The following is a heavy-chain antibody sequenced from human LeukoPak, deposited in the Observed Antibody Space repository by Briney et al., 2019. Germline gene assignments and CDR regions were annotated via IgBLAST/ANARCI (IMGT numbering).Heavy chain of an antibody. V-gene: IGHV3-48*03. J-gene: IGHJ6*03. CDR1: GFTYSSYE. CDR2: ISSGGTGK. Sequence: GGSLRLSCAASGFTYSSYEMNWVRQAPGKGLEWVSYISSGGTGKYYADSVKGRFTISRDNAKNSLYLQMNSLRAEDTAIYYCARVINFYYYMDVWGKGTTVTISS. D-gene: IGHD2/OR15-2a*01. CDR3: ARVINFYYYMDV.